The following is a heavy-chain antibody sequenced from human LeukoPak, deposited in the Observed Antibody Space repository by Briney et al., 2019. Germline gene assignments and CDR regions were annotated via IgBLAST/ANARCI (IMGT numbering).Heavy chain of an antibody. Sequence: AAVTVSCKASGYTFTSYGISWVRQAPGQGLEWMGWISAYNGNTNYAQKLQGRVTMTTDTSTSTAYMELRSLRSDDTAVYYCARGGYCSGGSCYSGYWGQGTLVTVSS. D-gene: IGHD2-15*01. J-gene: IGHJ4*02. CDR2: ISAYNGNT. V-gene: IGHV1-18*01. CDR1: GYTFTSYG. CDR3: ARGGYCSGGSCYSGY.